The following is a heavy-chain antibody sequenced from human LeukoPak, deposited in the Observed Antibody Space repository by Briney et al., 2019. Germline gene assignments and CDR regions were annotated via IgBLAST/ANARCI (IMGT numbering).Heavy chain of an antibody. J-gene: IGHJ6*02. D-gene: IGHD3-3*01. CDR1: GYTLTELS. CDR3: ATQRGTIFGVVSYGMDV. Sequence: ASVKVSCKVSGYTLTELSMHWVRQAPGKGLEWMGGFDPEDGETIYAQKFQGRVTMTEDTSTDTAYMELSSLRSEDTAVYYCATQRGTIFGVVSYGMDVWGQVTTVTVSS. V-gene: IGHV1-24*01. CDR2: FDPEDGET.